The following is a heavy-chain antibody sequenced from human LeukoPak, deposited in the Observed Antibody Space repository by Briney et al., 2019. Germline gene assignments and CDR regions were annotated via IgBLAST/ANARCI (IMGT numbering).Heavy chain of an antibody. J-gene: IGHJ3*02. CDR2: ISSSSSTI. CDR1: GFTFSNYR. V-gene: IGHV3-48*01. Sequence: PGGSLRLSCAASGFTFSNYRMNWVRQAPGKGLEWVSYISSSSSTIYYADSVKGRFTISRDNAKNSLYLQMNSLRAEDTAVYYCTSPGRDAFDIWGQGTMVTVSS. CDR3: TSPGRDAFDI.